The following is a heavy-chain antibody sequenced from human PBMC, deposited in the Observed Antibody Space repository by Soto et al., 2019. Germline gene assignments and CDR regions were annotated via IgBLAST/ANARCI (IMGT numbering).Heavy chain of an antibody. V-gene: IGHV3-23*01. CDR3: AKRRGAGGHFDY. CDR1: GFTIISYA. Sequence: AGGTLRLSCAASGFTIISYAMGWVRQGPGKGLEWVAVVSIGGSTHYADSVRGRFTISRDNSKNTLSLQMNSLTAEDTAVYFCAKRRGAGGHFDYWGQGVLVTVSS. D-gene: IGHD2-15*01. J-gene: IGHJ4*02. CDR2: VSIGGST.